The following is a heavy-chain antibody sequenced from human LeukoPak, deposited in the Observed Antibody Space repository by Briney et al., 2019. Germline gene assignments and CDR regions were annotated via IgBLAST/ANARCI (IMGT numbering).Heavy chain of an antibody. Sequence: ASVKVSCKASGYTFTRYYMHWVRQAPGQGLEWMGIINPSGGSTSYAQKFQGRVTMTRDMSTSTVYMELSSLRSEDTAVYYCARDPGYYGSSGYYLLGALDYWGQGTLVTVSS. CDR1: GYTFTRYY. CDR3: ARDPGYYGSSGYYLLGALDY. D-gene: IGHD3-22*01. V-gene: IGHV1-46*01. J-gene: IGHJ4*02. CDR2: INPSGGST.